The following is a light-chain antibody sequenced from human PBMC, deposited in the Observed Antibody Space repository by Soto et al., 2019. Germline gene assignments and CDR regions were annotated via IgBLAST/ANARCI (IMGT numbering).Light chain of an antibody. V-gene: IGKV1-5*01. CDR1: QSIRSW. Sequence: DIQMTQSPSTLSASVGDRVTITCRASQSIRSWLAWYQQKPGKAPKLLIYGASSLESGVPSRFSGSGSVTEFTLTIDSLQPDDFATYYCQQYSSSSPTFGQGTKLEIK. CDR2: GAS. J-gene: IGKJ2*01. CDR3: QQYSSSSPT.